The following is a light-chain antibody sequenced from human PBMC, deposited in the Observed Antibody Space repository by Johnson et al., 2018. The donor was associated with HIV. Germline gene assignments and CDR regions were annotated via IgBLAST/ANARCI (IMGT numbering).Light chain of an antibody. V-gene: IGLV1-51*01. CDR3: ETWDSSLSGV. CDR2: DNN. J-gene: IGLJ1*01. Sequence: QSVLTQPPSVSAAPGQKLTISCSGSSSNIGNNYVSWYQQLPGTAPKLLIYDNNKQPSGIPDRFSGSKSGTSATLGITGLQTGDEADYYCETWDSSLSGVVGTGTKVTVL. CDR1: SSNIGNNY.